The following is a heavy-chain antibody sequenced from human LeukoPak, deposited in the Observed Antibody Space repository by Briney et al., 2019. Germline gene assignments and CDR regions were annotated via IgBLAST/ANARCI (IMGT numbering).Heavy chain of an antibody. CDR1: GFPFSSYA. Sequence: GGSLRLSCAASGFPFSSYAMSWVRQAPGKGLEWVSAISGSGGSTYYADSEKGRFTISRDNSKNTLYLQMNSLRAEDTAVYYCAKDGLGYCSSTSCYKDYWGQGTLVTVSS. J-gene: IGHJ4*02. CDR3: AKDGLGYCSSTSCYKDY. D-gene: IGHD2-2*02. CDR2: ISGSGGST. V-gene: IGHV3-23*01.